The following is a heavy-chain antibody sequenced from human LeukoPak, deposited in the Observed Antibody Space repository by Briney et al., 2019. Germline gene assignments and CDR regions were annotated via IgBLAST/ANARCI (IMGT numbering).Heavy chain of an antibody. CDR2: IYYSGST. CDR1: GFTISDYW. J-gene: IGHJ4*02. V-gene: IGHV4-28*06. Sequence: LRLSCAASGFTISDYWMSWVRQAPGKGLEWIGYIYYSGSTNYNPSLKSRVTMSVDTSKNQFSLKLSSVTALDTAVYYCASGGSGYYGGYWGQGTLVTVSS. CDR3: ASGGSGYYGGY. D-gene: IGHD3-22*01.